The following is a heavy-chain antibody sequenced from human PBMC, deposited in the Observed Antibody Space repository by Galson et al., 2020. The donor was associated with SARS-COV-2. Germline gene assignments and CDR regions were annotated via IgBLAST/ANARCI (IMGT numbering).Heavy chain of an antibody. V-gene: IGHV3-30-3*01. CDR3: ARDPPSSAWLLDY. Sequence: TGGSLRLSCAASGFTFNIYAMHWVRQAPGKGLEWVALISSDGSTTLYADSVKGRFTISRDDSKDTLSLQMNSLTTEHTALYYCARDPPSSAWLLDYWGQGTLVTVSS. CDR2: ISSDGSTT. D-gene: IGHD3-22*01. CDR1: GFTFNIYA. J-gene: IGHJ4*02.